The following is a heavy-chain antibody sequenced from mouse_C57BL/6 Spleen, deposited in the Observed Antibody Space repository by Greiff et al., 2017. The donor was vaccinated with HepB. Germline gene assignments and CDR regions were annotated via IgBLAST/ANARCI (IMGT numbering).Heavy chain of an antibody. Sequence: QVQLQQPGAELVMPGASVKLSCKASGYTFTSYWMHWVKQRPGQGLEWIGEIDPSDSYTNYNQKFKGKSTLTVDKSSSTAYMQLSGLTSEDSAVYYCAGGNYGFAYWGQGTLVTVSA. D-gene: IGHD2-1*01. CDR3: AGGNYGFAY. CDR1: GYTFTSYW. CDR2: IDPSDSYT. V-gene: IGHV1-69*01. J-gene: IGHJ3*01.